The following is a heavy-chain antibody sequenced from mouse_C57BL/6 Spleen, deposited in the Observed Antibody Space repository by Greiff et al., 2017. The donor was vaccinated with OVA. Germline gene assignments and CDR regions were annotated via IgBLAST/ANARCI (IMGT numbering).Heavy chain of an antibody. D-gene: IGHD2-10*01. CDR3: AREAPYYYFDY. J-gene: IGHJ2*01. CDR2: IYPGDGDT. CDR1: GYAFSSYW. Sequence: VKLLESGAELVKPGASVKISCKASGYAFSSYWMNWVKQRPGKGLEWIGQIYPGDGDTNYNGKFKGKATLTADKSSSTAYMQLSSLTSEDSAVYFCAREAPYYYFDYWGQGTTLTVSS. V-gene: IGHV1-80*01.